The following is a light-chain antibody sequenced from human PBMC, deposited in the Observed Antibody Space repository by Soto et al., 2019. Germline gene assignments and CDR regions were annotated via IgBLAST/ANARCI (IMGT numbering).Light chain of an antibody. CDR1: QSFSSY. CDR3: QQRSNWPPVIT. Sequence: EIVLTQSPATLSLSPGERATLSCRASQSFSSYLAWYQQKPGQAPRLLIHDASKRATGIPARFSGRGSGTDFALTISSLEPEDFAGNYCQQRSNWPPVITFGQGTRLEIK. V-gene: IGKV3-11*01. CDR2: DAS. J-gene: IGKJ5*01.